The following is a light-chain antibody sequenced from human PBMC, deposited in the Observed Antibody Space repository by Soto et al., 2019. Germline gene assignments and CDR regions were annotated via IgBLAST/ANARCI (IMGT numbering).Light chain of an antibody. J-gene: IGLJ1*01. CDR2: AVT. CDR3: NSYTTSSTLV. Sequence: QSALTQPASVSGSPGQSITISCTGTRGDVGAYNLVSWYQQHPGKAPKVMIYAVTNRPSGISNRFSGSKSGNTASLTISGVQAEDEADYYCNSYTTSSTLVFGTGTKLTVL. V-gene: IGLV2-14*02. CDR1: RGDVGAYNL.